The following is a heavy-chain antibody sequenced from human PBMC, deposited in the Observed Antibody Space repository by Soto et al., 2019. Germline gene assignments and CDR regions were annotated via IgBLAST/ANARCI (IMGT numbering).Heavy chain of an antibody. J-gene: IGHJ4*02. D-gene: IGHD3-10*01. CDR2: ISYDGSNK. Sequence: SLRLSCAACGFTFSSYFMHWVRQAPGKGLEWVAVISYDGSNKYYADSVKGRFTISRDNSKHTLYLQMNSLRAEDTAVYYCAPWFGAFDYWGQGTLVTVSS. CDR3: APWFGAFDY. V-gene: IGHV3-30*03. CDR1: GFTFSSYF.